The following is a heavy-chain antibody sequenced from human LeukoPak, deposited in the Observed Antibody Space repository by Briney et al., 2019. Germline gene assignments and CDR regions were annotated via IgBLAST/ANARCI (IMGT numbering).Heavy chain of an antibody. CDR1: GYSFTKYW. V-gene: IGHV5-51*01. CDR3: ARRNDFWSGYYARGAFDI. CDR2: IYLGDSDT. Sequence: GESLKISCKGSGYSFTKYWIGWVRQMPGKGLELMGIIYLGDSDTRYSPSFQGQVTISADKSISTAYLQWSSLKASDTAMYYCARRNDFWSGYYARGAFDIWGQGTMVTVSS. D-gene: IGHD3-3*01. J-gene: IGHJ3*02.